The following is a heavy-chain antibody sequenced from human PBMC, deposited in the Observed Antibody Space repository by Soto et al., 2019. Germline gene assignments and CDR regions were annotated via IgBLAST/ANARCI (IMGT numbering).Heavy chain of an antibody. CDR3: ARDQHSLRLGNDYYYYYGMDV. J-gene: IGHJ6*02. V-gene: IGHV3-33*01. Sequence: GGSLRLSCAASGFTFSSYGMHWVRQAPGKGLEWVAVIWYDGSNKYYADSVKGRFTISRDNSKNTLYLQMNSLRAEDTAVYYCARDQHSLRLGNDYYYYYGMDVWGQGTTVTVSS. CDR2: IWYDGSNK. D-gene: IGHD3-16*01. CDR1: GFTFSSYG.